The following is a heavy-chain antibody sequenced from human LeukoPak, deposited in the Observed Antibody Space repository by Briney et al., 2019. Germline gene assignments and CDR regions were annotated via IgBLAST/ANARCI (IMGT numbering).Heavy chain of an antibody. CDR3: AREGGSGYYFDY. CDR1: GFTFSSYA. Sequence: GGSLRLSCAASGFTFSSYAMSWVRQAPGKGLEWLSAISGRAGSTYYADSVKGRLTISRDNSKNTLYLQMNSLRAEDTAVYYCAREGGSGYYFDYWGQGTLVTVSS. D-gene: IGHD3-22*01. V-gene: IGHV3-23*01. J-gene: IGHJ4*02. CDR2: ISGRAGST.